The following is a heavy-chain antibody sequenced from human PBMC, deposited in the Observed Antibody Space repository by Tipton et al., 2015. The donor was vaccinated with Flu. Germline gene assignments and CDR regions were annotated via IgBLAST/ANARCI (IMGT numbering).Heavy chain of an antibody. CDR3: ARAAAVALDH. D-gene: IGHD6-19*01. J-gene: IGHJ4*02. CDR2: IYTSGST. Sequence: TLSLTCNVSGGSISSGSYYWSWIRQPAGKGLEWIGRIYTSGSTNYNPSLKSRVTISVDTSKNQFSLKLSSVTAADTAVYYCARAAAVALDHWGQGMLVTVSS. V-gene: IGHV4-61*02. CDR1: GGSISSGSYY.